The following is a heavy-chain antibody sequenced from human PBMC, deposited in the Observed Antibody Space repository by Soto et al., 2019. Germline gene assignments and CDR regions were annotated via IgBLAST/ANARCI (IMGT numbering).Heavy chain of an antibody. V-gene: IGHV1-18*01. CDR1: GYIFTNFG. D-gene: IGHD6-13*01. CDR2: ISGYNDNT. Sequence: QVQLKQSGPEVRKPGASVRVSCKASGYIFTNFGISWVRQAPGQGLEWVGWISGYNDNTHYAQKLQGRVSMTTDTSTGTAYMDLRSLRSDDTAIYYCVRDSSSWFYYYYGMDVWGQGTTVTVSS. J-gene: IGHJ6*02. CDR3: VRDSSSWFYYYYGMDV.